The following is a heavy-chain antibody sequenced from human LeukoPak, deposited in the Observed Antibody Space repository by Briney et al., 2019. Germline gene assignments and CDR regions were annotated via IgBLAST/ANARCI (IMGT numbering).Heavy chain of an antibody. V-gene: IGHV4-59*08. CDR1: GGSISGFH. Sequence: KTSETLSLTCTVSGGSISGFHWSWIRQPPGKGLEYIGDVFYSGGTNYNSSLKSRLTISVDTSRNQFSLKLTSVTAADTAVCYCARLYAGAYTRLDPWGQGTLVAVSS. J-gene: IGHJ5*02. CDR2: VFYSGGT. CDR3: ARLYAGAYTRLDP. D-gene: IGHD3-16*01.